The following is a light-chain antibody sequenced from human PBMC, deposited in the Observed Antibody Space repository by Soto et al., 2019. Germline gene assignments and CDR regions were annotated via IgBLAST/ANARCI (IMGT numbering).Light chain of an antibody. CDR2: GAS. Sequence: EIVLTQSPGTLSLSPGERATLSCRASQSIYLNALAWYQQKPGQTPRLLIYGASTRATDIPDRFSGSGSRTDFALTISGLEPEDFAMYYCQQYGRSPFTFGPGTRVDLK. J-gene: IGKJ3*01. V-gene: IGKV3-20*01. CDR1: QSIYLNA. CDR3: QQYGRSPFT.